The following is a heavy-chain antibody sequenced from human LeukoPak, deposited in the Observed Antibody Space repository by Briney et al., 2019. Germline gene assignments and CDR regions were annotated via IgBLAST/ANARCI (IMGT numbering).Heavy chain of an antibody. J-gene: IGHJ6*02. CDR3: ARGHFSGHYYYGMDV. D-gene: IGHD2/OR15-2a*01. V-gene: IGHV1-69*13. CDR2: IIPIFGTA. Sequence: ASVKVSCKASGGTFSSYAISWVRQAPGQGLEWMGGIIPIFGTANYAQKFQGRVTITADESTSTAYMELSSLRSEDTAVYYCARGHFSGHYYYGMDVWGQGTTVTVSS. CDR1: GGTFSSYA.